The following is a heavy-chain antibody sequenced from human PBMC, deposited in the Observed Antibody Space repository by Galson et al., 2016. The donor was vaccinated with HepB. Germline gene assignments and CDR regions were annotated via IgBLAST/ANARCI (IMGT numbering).Heavy chain of an antibody. Sequence: SLRLSCAASGFTFTTFWMSWVRQAPGKGLEWVASIKQDGSEKYYVDSVKGRFTISRDNAKNSLYLQMNSLRAEDTAVYYCAQYYYDSSGYVEYFQNWGQGSRVTVSS. CDR2: IKQDGSEK. CDR3: AQYYYDSSGYVEYFQN. J-gene: IGHJ1*01. D-gene: IGHD3-22*01. CDR1: GFTFTTFW. V-gene: IGHV3-7*03.